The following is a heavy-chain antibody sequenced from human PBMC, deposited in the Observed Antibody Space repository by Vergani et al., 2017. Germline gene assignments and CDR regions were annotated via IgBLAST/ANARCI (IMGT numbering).Heavy chain of an antibody. CDR1: GGSISSYY. Sequence: QVQLQESGPGLVKPSETLSLTCTVSGGSISSYYWSWLRQPPGKGLEWIGYIYYSGSTNYNPSLKSRVTISVDTSKNQFSLKLSSVTAADTAVYYCARDGYGSGSYYKPHNWFDPWGQGTLVTVSS. J-gene: IGHJ5*02. CDR3: ARDGYGSGSYYKPHNWFDP. D-gene: IGHD3-10*01. V-gene: IGHV4-59*01. CDR2: IYYSGST.